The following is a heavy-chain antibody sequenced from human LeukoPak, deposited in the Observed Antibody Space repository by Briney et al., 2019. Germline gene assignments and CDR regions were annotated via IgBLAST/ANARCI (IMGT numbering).Heavy chain of an antibody. CDR3: ARVRNDYGDYYFDY. CDR2: ISSSGSTI. V-gene: IGHV3-11*01. J-gene: IGHJ4*02. Sequence: GGSLRLSCAASGFTFSDYYMSWIRQAPGKGLEWVSYISSSGSTIYYADSVKGRFTISRDNAKNSLYLLMNSLRAEDTAVYYCARVRNDYGDYYFDYWGQGTLVTVSS. D-gene: IGHD4-17*01. CDR1: GFTFSDYY.